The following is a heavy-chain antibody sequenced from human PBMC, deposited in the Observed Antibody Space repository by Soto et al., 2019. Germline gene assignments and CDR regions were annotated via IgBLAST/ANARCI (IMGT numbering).Heavy chain of an antibody. CDR2: ISSSSSST. CDR3: ARDGEENYDSWLYAKDAFDI. CDR1: GFTFSTYS. V-gene: IGHV3-48*01. J-gene: IGHJ3*02. D-gene: IGHD3-3*01. Sequence: GGSLRLSCAASGFTFSTYSMNWVRQAPGKGLEWVSYISSSSSSTYYADSVKGRFTISRDNAKNSLYLHMNSLRAEDTAVYYCARDGEENYDSWLYAKDAFDIWGQGTMVTVSS.